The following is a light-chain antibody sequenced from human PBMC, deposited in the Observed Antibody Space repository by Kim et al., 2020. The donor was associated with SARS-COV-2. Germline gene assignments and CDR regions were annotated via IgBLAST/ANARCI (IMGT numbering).Light chain of an antibody. V-gene: IGKV1-39*01. CDR3: QHSYNTPYT. J-gene: IGKJ2*01. CDR2: SAS. Sequence: IRTYLNWYQQKSGLAPKLLISSASALQSGVPSRFSGSGSGTDFTLTISRLQPEDFATYYCQHSYNTPYTFGQGTKLEI. CDR1: IRTY.